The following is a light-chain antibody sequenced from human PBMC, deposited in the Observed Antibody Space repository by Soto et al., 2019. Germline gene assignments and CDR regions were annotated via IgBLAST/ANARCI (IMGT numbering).Light chain of an antibody. CDR3: QLYCSFSVT. CDR1: QRMSGW. V-gene: IGKV1-5*01. J-gene: IGKJ1*01. CDR2: DVS. Sequence: DIEITKSPPTRSATVGGTVKITCRARQRMSGWLAWHQQKPGKAPKLLIYDVSSLKRGVPPMFSGSGSGTECSPTISSLQPDDLATYFCQLYCSFSVTFGQGTKVDIK.